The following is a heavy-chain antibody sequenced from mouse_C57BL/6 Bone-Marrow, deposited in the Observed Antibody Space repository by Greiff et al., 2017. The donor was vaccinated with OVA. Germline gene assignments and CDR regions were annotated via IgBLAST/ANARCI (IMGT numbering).Heavy chain of an antibody. J-gene: IGHJ1*03. V-gene: IGHV5-17*01. CDR3: ARINYWYFDV. CDR1: GFTFSDYG. Sequence: EVMLVESGGGLVKPGGSLKLSCAASGFTFSDYGMHWVRQAPEKGLEWVAYISSGSSTIYSADTVKGRFTISRDKAKSTLFLQMTSLRSEDTAMYYCARINYWYFDVWGTGTTVTVSS. CDR2: ISSGSSTI.